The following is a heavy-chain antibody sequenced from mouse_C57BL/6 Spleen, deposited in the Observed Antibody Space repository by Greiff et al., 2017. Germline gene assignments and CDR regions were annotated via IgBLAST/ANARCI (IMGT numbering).Heavy chain of an antibody. V-gene: IGHV1-52*01. CDR2: IDPSDSET. D-gene: IGHD2-3*01. CDR1: GYTFTSYW. Sequence: QVQLKQPGAELVRPGSSVKLSCKASGYTFTSYWMHWVKQRPIQGLEWIGNIDPSDSETNYNQKFKDKATLTVDKSSSTAYMQLSSLTSEDSAVYYCASDGYYGYFDVWGTGTTVTVSS. J-gene: IGHJ1*03. CDR3: ASDGYYGYFDV.